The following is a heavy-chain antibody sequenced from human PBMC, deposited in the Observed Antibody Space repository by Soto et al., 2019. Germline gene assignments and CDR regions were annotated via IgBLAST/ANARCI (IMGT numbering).Heavy chain of an antibody. J-gene: IGHJ6*02. CDR2: IRGSGGST. V-gene: IGHV3-23*01. CDR1: GFTFSSYA. Sequence: EVQLLESGGGLVQPGGSLRLSCAASGFTFSSYAMSWVRQAPGKGLEWVSAIRGSGGSTYYADSVKGRFTISRDNSKNTLYLQMNSLRAEDTAVYYCAKEINVLRFLEWLGRDYYYGMDVWGQGTTVTVSS. D-gene: IGHD3-3*01. CDR3: AKEINVLRFLEWLGRDYYYGMDV.